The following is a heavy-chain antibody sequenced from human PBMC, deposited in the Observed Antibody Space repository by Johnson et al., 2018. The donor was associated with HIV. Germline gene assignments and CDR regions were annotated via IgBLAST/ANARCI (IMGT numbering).Heavy chain of an antibody. CDR3: AREIIAAADDI. CDR1: GFTFTRYW. CDR2: IKRKTHGATT. D-gene: IGHD6-13*01. Sequence: VQLVESGGGFVQPGGSLRLSCAGSGFTFTRYWMSWVRQAPGKGLEWVGRIKRKTHGATTHYAPPVKGRFSISRDDSKNTLYLQMNSLKSEDTAVYYCAREIIAAADDIWGQGTMVTVSS. J-gene: IGHJ3*02. V-gene: IGHV3-15*01.